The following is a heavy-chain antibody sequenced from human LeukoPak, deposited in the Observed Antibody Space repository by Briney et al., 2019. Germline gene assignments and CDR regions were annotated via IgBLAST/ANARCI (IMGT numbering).Heavy chain of an antibody. V-gene: IGHV3-48*01. CDR2: ISSSSSTI. CDR1: GFTFSSYS. J-gene: IGHJ4*02. CDR3: AKGSHTIRYYFDY. D-gene: IGHD5-12*01. Sequence: GGSLRLSCAASGFTFSSYSMNWVRQAPGKGLEWVSYISSSSSTIYYADSVKGRFTISRDNAKNSLYLQMNSLRAEDTAVYYCAKGSHTIRYYFDYWGQGTLVTVSS.